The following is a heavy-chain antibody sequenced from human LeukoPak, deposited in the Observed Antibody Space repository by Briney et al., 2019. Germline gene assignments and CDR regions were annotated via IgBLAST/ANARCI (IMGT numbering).Heavy chain of an antibody. V-gene: IGHV3-7*01. CDR1: GFTFSSYW. J-gene: IGHJ6*02. CDR2: IKQDGSEK. Sequence: GGSLRLSCAASGFTFSSYWMSWVRQAPGKGLEWVANIKQDGSEKYYVDSVKGRFTISRDNAKNSLYLQMNSLRAEDTAVYYCARAQRVVPAAKALYYYCGMDVWGQGTTVTVSS. CDR3: ARAQRVVPAAKALYYYCGMDV. D-gene: IGHD2-2*01.